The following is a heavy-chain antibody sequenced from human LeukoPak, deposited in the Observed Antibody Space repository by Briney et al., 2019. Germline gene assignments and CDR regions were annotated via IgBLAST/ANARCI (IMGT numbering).Heavy chain of an antibody. CDR3: ARDGIVVVVAATRREYYYGMDV. Sequence: GGSLRLSCAASGFTFSSYSMNWVRQAPGKGLEWASSISSSSSYIYYADSVKGRFTISRDNAKNSLYLQMNSLRAEDTAVYYCARDGIVVVVAATRREYYYGMDVWGQGTTVTVSS. V-gene: IGHV3-21*01. J-gene: IGHJ6*02. CDR2: ISSSSSYI. D-gene: IGHD2-15*01. CDR1: GFTFSSYS.